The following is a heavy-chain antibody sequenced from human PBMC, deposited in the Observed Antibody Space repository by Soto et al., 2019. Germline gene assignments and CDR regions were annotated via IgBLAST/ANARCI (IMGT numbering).Heavy chain of an antibody. CDR2: ISHDGSNK. J-gene: IGHJ3*02. CDR1: GFTFSSYA. D-gene: IGHD3-16*01. Sequence: GGSLRLSCAASGFTFSSYAMHWVRQAPGKGLEWVSVISHDGSNKYYTDSVKGRFTISRDNSKNTLYLQMNSLRAEDTAVYYCAKLPPSAGDYIWGSQYDAFDIWGQGTMVTVSS. CDR3: AKLPPSAGDYIWGSQYDAFDI. V-gene: IGHV3-30*18.